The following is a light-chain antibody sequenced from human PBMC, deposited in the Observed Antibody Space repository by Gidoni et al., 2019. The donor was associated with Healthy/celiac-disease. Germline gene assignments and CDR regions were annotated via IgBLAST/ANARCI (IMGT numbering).Light chain of an antibody. Sequence: DIQMTQSPSSLSASVRARVTITCRASQSISSYLTWYQQKPGKAPKLLIYAASSLKSGVPSRFSGSGSRTDFTLTISSLQPEDFATYYCQQSYSTPVTFGQGTKLEIK. V-gene: IGKV1-39*01. CDR3: QQSYSTPVT. CDR1: QSISSY. J-gene: IGKJ2*01. CDR2: AAS.